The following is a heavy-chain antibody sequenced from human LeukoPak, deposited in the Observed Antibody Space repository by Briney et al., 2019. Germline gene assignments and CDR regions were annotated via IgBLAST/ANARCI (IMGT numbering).Heavy chain of an antibody. CDR1: GFIFSSYA. V-gene: IGHV3-23*01. D-gene: IGHD2-15*01. CDR3: AKDPRYCSGGSCQGDYYFDY. J-gene: IGHJ4*02. CDR2: ISGSGGST. Sequence: GGSLRLSCAASGFIFSSYAMSWVRQAPGKGLEWVSAISGSGGSTYYADSVKGRFTISRDNSKNTLYLQMNSLRAEDTAVYYCAKDPRYCSGGSCQGDYYFDYWGQGTLVTVSS.